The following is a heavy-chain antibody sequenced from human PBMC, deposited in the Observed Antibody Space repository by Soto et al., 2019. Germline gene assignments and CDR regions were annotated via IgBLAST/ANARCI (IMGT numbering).Heavy chain of an antibody. CDR1: GGSFSAYY. CDR2: IDHSGST. D-gene: IGHD2-15*01. J-gene: IGHJ6*01. Sequence: QVQLQQWGAGLLKPSETLSLTCAVNGGSFSAYYWTWISQPPGRGLEWLGEIDHSGSTNYNPSLESRVTISIDTAKNRFSLNVTSVTAADTAVYYCVRGLRYSGMDVWGQGTTVTVST. V-gene: IGHV4-34*01. CDR3: VRGLRYSGMDV.